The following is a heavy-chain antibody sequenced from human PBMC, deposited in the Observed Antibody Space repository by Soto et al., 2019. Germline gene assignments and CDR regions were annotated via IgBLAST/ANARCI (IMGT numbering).Heavy chain of an antibody. CDR3: ASKGIYGSGSYNYYGMDV. CDR2: INPNSGGT. V-gene: IGHV1-2*02. Sequence: ASVKVSCKASGYTFTGYYMHWVRQAPGQGLEWMGWINPNSGGTNYAQKFQGRVTITADESTSTAYMELSSLRSEDTAVYYCASKGIYGSGSYNYYGMDVWGQGTTVTVSS. J-gene: IGHJ6*02. CDR1: GYTFTGYY. D-gene: IGHD3-10*01.